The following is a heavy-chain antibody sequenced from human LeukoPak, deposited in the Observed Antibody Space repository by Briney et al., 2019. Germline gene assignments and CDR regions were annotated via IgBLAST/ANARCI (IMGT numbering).Heavy chain of an antibody. D-gene: IGHD3-9*01. CDR3: AKTTTYDILTGYNYFDY. J-gene: IGHJ4*02. CDR2: ISVSGGST. V-gene: IGHV3-23*01. Sequence: GGSLRLSCAAPGFTFSTYSMNWVRQAPGKGLEWVSPISVSGGSTYYADSVKGRFTISRDNSKNTLYLQMNSLRAEDTAVYYCAKTTTYDILTGYNYFDYWGQGTLVTVSS. CDR1: GFTFSTYS.